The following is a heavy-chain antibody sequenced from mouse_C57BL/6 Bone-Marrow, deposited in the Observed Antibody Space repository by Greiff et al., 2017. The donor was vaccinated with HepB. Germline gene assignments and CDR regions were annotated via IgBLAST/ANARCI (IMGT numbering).Heavy chain of an antibody. CDR2: IDPENGDT. J-gene: IGHJ3*01. D-gene: IGHD2-3*01. CDR3: TTGWLDAY. CDR1: GFNIKDDY. Sequence: VQLKESGAELVRPGASVKLSCTASGFNIKDDYMHWVKQRPEQGLEGIGWIDPENGDTEYASKFQGKANITADTSSNTAYLQLSSLTSEDTAVYYCTTGWLDAYWGQGTLVTVSA. V-gene: IGHV14-4*01.